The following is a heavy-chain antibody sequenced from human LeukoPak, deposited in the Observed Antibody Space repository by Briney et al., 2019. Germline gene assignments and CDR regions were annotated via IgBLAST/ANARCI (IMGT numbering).Heavy chain of an antibody. J-gene: IGHJ4*02. CDR1: GYSFTSYW. D-gene: IGHD1-26*01. V-gene: IGHV5-51*01. Sequence: GESLKISCKGSGYSFTSYWIGWVRQMPGKGLEWMGIIYPGDSDTRYSPSFQGQVTISADKSISTAYLQWSSLKASDTAMYYCAFLWYSGSYAAVFDYWGQGTLVTVSS. CDR2: IYPGDSDT. CDR3: AFLWYSGSYAAVFDY.